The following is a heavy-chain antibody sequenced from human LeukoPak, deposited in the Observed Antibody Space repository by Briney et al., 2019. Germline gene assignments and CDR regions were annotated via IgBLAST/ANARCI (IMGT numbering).Heavy chain of an antibody. CDR2: IIPIFGTA. CDR3: ARDECSGGSCYYGMDV. CDR1: GGTFSSYA. D-gene: IGHD2-15*01. J-gene: IGHJ6*02. V-gene: IGHV1-69*05. Sequence: SVKVSCKASGGTFSSYAISWVRQAPGQGLEWMGGIIPIFGTANYAQKLQGRVTMTTHTSTSTAYMELRSLRSDDTAVYYCARDECSGGSCYYGMDVWGQGTTVTVSS.